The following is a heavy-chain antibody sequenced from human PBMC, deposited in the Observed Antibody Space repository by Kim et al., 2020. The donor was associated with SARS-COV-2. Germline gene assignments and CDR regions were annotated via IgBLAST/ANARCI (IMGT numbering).Heavy chain of an antibody. CDR3: TRVGDWLFANTQFDY. CDR2: IRSKANSYAT. Sequence: GGSLRLSCAASGFTFSGSAMHWVRQASGKGLEWVGRIRSKANSYATAYAASVKGRFTISRDDSKNTAYLQMNSLKTEDTAVYYCTRVGDWLFANTQFDYWGQGTLVTVSS. D-gene: IGHD3-9*01. V-gene: IGHV3-73*01. J-gene: IGHJ4*02. CDR1: GFTFSGSA.